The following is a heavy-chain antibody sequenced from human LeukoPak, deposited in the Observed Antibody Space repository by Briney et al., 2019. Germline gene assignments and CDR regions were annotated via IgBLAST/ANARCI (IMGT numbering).Heavy chain of an antibody. J-gene: IGHJ6*04. Sequence: GGSLRVSCAASGFTFSGYSMNWVSQAPGKGVEWVSYISSSSSTIYYADSVKGRFTISRDNAKNSLYLQMNSLRAEDTAVYYCAREGAGSGMDVWGKGTTVTVSS. CDR3: AREGAGSGMDV. V-gene: IGHV3-48*01. D-gene: IGHD6-19*01. CDR2: ISSSSSTI. CDR1: GFTFSGYS.